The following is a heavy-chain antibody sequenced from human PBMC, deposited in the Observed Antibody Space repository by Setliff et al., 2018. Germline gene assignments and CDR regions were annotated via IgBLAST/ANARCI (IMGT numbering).Heavy chain of an antibody. CDR3: ARGPLHYDFWSGYYTVSWFDP. V-gene: IGHV7-4-1*02. Sequence: ASVKVSCKASGYTFSSYAMNWVRQAPGQGLEWMGWINTNTGNPTYAQGFTGRFVLSLDTSVSTAYLQISSLKAEDTAVYYCARGPLHYDFWSGYYTVSWFDPWGQGTLVTVSS. CDR1: GYTFSSYA. CDR2: INTNTGNP. D-gene: IGHD3-3*01. J-gene: IGHJ5*02.